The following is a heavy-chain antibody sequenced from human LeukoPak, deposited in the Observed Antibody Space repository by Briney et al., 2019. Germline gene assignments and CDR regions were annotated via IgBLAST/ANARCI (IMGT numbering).Heavy chain of an antibody. CDR3: VKDETGSSWYN. CDR1: GFTFSSYY. V-gene: IGHV3-23*01. CDR2: IGGSGTGT. J-gene: IGHJ4*02. Sequence: PGGSLRLSCAASGFTFSSYYMSWVRQAPGAGLEWVSAIGGSGTGTYYADSVKGRFTISRDNSKNTLYLQMNSLRAEDTAVYHCVKDETGSSWYNWGQGTLVTVSS. D-gene: IGHD6-13*01.